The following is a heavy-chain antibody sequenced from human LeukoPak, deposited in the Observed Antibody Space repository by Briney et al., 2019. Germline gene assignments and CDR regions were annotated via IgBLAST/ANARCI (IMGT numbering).Heavy chain of an antibody. D-gene: IGHD1-26*01. V-gene: IGHV3-66*01. CDR2: IYSGGST. J-gene: IGHJ4*02. CDR3: ARESIVGATHFDY. Sequence: GGSLRLSCAASGFTVSSNYMSWVRQAPGKGLEWVSVIYSGGSTYYADSVKGRFTISRDNSKNTLYPQMNSLRAEDTAVYYCARESIVGATHFDYWGQGTLVTVSS. CDR1: GFTVSSNY.